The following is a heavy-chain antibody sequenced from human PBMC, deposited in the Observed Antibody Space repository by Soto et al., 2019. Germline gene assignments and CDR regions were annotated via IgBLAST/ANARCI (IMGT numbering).Heavy chain of an antibody. CDR1: GGSISSSSYY. V-gene: IGHV4-39*01. CDR2: IYYSVST. CDR3: ARIQRIVVVPAATHNWFDP. Sequence: QLQLQESGTGLVKPSETLSLTCTVSGGSISSSSYYWGWIRQPPGQGLEWIGSIYYSVSTYYNSSLKSRVTVSVETAKNQFPLKLCSVTAADTAVYYCARIQRIVVVPAATHNWFDPWGQGTLVTVSS. J-gene: IGHJ5*02. D-gene: IGHD2-2*01.